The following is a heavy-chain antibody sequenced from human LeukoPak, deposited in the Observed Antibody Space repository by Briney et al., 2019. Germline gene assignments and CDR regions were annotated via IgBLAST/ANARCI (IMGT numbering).Heavy chain of an antibody. CDR2: ISSSSSYI. Sequence: GGSLRLSCAASGFTFSSYSMTWVRQAPGKGLEWVSSISSSSSYIYYADSVKGRFTISRDNAKNSLYLQMNSLRAEDTAVYYCARDLAVAGLDAFDIWGQGTMVTVSS. CDR3: ARDLAVAGLDAFDI. J-gene: IGHJ3*02. CDR1: GFTFSSYS. D-gene: IGHD6-19*01. V-gene: IGHV3-21*01.